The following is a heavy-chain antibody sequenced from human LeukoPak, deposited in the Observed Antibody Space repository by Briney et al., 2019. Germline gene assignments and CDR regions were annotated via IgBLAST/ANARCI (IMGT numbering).Heavy chain of an antibody. V-gene: IGHV4-59*12. CDR3: ARDGQSHFDY. D-gene: IGHD3/OR15-3a*01. CDR1: GGSISSYY. J-gene: IGHJ4*02. CDR2: IYYSGST. Sequence: PSETLSLTCTVSGGSISSYYWSWIRQPPGKGLEWIGYIYYSGSTNYNPSLKSRVTISVDKSKNQFSLKLSSVTAADTAVYYCARDGQSHFDYWGQGTLVTVPS.